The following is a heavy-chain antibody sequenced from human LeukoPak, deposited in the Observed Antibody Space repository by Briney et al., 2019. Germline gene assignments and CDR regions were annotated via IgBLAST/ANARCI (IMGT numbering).Heavy chain of an antibody. CDR3: ARDFHCSGTSCYMDV. D-gene: IGHD2-2*01. V-gene: IGHV3-9*01. CDR1: GFTFDDYA. J-gene: IGHJ6*03. Sequence: GGSLRLSCAASGFTFDDYAMHWVRQAPGKCLEWVSGISWNSGSIGYADSVKGRFTISRDNAKDSLYLQMNSLTAEDTAMYYCARDFHCSGTSCYMDVWGKGTTVTVSS. CDR2: ISWNSGSI.